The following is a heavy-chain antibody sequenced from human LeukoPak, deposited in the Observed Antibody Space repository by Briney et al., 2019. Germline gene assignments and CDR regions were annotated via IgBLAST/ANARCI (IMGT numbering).Heavy chain of an antibody. CDR3: AKAAGSYYYYYMDV. V-gene: IGHV3-53*01. CDR2: IYSDGRT. J-gene: IGHJ6*03. D-gene: IGHD6-13*01. CDR1: GFTVSKNY. Sequence: GGSLRLSCAASGFTVSKNYMNWVRQAPGKGLDWVSVIYSDGRTYYADSVKGRFTISRDNSKNTLYLQMNSLRAEDTAVYYCAKAAGSYYYYYMDVWGKGTTVTVSS.